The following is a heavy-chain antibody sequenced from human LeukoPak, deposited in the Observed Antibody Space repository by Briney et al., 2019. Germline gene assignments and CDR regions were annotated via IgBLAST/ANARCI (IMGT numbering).Heavy chain of an antibody. V-gene: IGHV3-23*01. J-gene: IGHJ4*02. CDR3: AKDLRGGCSSTSCYPPGY. D-gene: IGHD2-2*01. CDR2: ITGNGVRT. CDR1: GFTFSSYA. Sequence: GGSLRLSSAASGFTFSSYAMRWVRQAPGKGLEWVSVITGNGVRTFYADSVRGGFTISRDNSKNTLYLQMNSLRAEDTAVYFCAKDLRGGCSSTSCYPPGYWGQGTLVTVSS.